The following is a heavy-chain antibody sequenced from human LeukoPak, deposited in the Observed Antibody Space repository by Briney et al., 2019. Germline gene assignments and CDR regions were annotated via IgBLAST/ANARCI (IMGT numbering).Heavy chain of an antibody. Sequence: SETLSLTCAVYGGSFSGYYWSWIRQPPGKGLEWIGDINPSGSTNYNPSPKSRVTISVATSKNPFSLTLTSVNAAATAVSYCARGRRLRFTSYIEVRGTGATVT. J-gene: IGHJ6*03. CDR1: GGSFSGYY. V-gene: IGHV4-34*01. CDR2: INPSGST. D-gene: IGHD3-3*01. CDR3: ARGRRLRFTSYIEV.